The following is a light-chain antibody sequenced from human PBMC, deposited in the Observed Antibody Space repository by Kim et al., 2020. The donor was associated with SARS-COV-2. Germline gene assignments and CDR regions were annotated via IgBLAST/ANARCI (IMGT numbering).Light chain of an antibody. Sequence: ACVGDRVTITCRTSQVIRIGLAWYQQNPGKAPKLLIYGASSSKSGVPSRFSGSGSGTEFTRTISTLKPDDLATNFAHQTNRIPPTFGKGTRV. V-gene: IGKV1-12*01. CDR3: HQTNRIPPT. CDR2: GAS. CDR1: QVIRIG. J-gene: IGKJ4*01.